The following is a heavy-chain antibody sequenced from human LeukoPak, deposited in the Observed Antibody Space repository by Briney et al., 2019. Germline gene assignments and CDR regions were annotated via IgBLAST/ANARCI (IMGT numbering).Heavy chain of an antibody. J-gene: IGHJ3*02. V-gene: IGHV3-21*01. D-gene: IGHD2-15*01. Sequence: GGSLRLSCAASGFTFSSYSMNWVRQAPGKGLEWVSSISSSSSYIYYADSVKGRFTISRDNAKNSLHLQMNSLRAEDTAVYYCASKGYCSGGSCYGRTFDIWGQGTMVTVSS. CDR1: GFTFSSYS. CDR2: ISSSSSYI. CDR3: ASKGYCSGGSCYGRTFDI.